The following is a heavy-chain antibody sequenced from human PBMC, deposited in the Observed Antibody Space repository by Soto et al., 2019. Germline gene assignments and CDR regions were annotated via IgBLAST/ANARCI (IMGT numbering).Heavy chain of an antibody. CDR3: ARVAIDFWSGYYTGHWFDP. CDR1: GGSISSGGYP. J-gene: IGHJ5*02. CDR2: IYHSGST. V-gene: IGHV4-30-2*01. D-gene: IGHD3-3*01. Sequence: NPSETLSLTCAVSGGSISSGGYPWSWIRQPPGKGLEWIGYIYHSGSTYYNPSLKSRVTISVDRSKNQFSLKLSSVTAADTAVYYCARVAIDFWSGYYTGHWFDPWGQGTLVTVSS.